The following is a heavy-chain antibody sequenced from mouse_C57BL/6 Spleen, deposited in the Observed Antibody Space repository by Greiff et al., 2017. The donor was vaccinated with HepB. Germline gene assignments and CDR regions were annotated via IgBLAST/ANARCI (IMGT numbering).Heavy chain of an antibody. CDR1: GYTFTSYW. CDR3: ATPYYYGSRYAMDY. Sequence: QVQLQQPGAELVRPGTSVKLSCKASGYTFTSYWMHWVKQRPGQGLEWIGVIDPSDSYTNYNQKFKGKATLTVDTSSSTAYIQLSSLTSEDSAVYYCATPYYYGSRYAMDYWGQGTSVTVSS. J-gene: IGHJ4*01. CDR2: IDPSDSYT. D-gene: IGHD1-1*01. V-gene: IGHV1-59*01.